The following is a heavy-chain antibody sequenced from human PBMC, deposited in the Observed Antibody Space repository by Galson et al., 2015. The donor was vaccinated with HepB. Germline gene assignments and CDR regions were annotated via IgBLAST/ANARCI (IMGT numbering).Heavy chain of an antibody. J-gene: IGHJ6*02. CDR1: GFTFDDYA. V-gene: IGHV3-9*01. CDR3: AKASTMERGMDV. Sequence: SLRLSCAASGFTFDDYAMHWVRQAPGKGLEWVSGISWNSGSIGYADSVKGRFTISRDNAENSLYLQMNSLRAEDTALYYCAKASTMERGMDVWGQGTTVTVSS. D-gene: IGHD4/OR15-4a*01. CDR2: ISWNSGSI.